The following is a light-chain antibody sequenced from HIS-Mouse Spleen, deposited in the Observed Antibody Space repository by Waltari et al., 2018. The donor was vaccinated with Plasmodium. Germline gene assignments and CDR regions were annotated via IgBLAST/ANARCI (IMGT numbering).Light chain of an antibody. V-gene: IGKV3-20*01. J-gene: IGKJ2*01. Sequence: EIVLTQSPGTLSLSPGERATISCRASQSVSSSYLAWYQQKPGQAPRLLIYGASSSATGIPDRFSGSGSGTDFTLTISRLEPEDFAVYYCQQYGSSPYTFGQGTKLEIK. CDR2: GAS. CDR3: QQYGSSPYT. CDR1: QSVSSSY.